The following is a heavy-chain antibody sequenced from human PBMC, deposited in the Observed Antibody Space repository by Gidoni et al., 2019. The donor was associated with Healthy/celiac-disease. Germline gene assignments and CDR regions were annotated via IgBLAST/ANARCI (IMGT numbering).Heavy chain of an antibody. V-gene: IGHV1-69*09. J-gene: IGHJ4*02. CDR1: GGTFSIYA. CDR2: IIPILGIA. D-gene: IGHD2-15*01. Sequence: QVQLVQSGAEVKKPGSSVKVSCKASGGTFSIYAISWVRQAPGQGLEWMGRIIPILGIANYAQKFQGRVTITADKSTSTAYMELSSLRSEDTAVYYCARGYCSGGSCYPAVWGQGTLVTVSS. CDR3: ARGYCSGGSCYPAV.